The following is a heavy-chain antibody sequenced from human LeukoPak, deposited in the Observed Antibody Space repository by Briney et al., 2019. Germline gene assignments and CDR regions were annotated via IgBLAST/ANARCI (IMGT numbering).Heavy chain of an antibody. CDR3: ARDSCSGGTCYSGWFDP. J-gene: IGHJ5*02. CDR2: MNPNSGGT. Sequence: RASLKVSCKASGYTFTGYYLHWVRQAPGQGLEWMGWMNPNSGGTNYAQKFQGRVTMTRDTSISTAYMELSRLTSDDTAVYYCARDSCSGGTCYSGWFDPWGQGTLVTVSS. V-gene: IGHV1-2*02. D-gene: IGHD2-15*01. CDR1: GYTFTGYY.